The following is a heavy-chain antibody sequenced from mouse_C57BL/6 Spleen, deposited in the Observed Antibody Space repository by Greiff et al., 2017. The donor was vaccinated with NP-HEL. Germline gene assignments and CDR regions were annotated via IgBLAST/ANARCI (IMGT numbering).Heavy chain of an antibody. CDR1: GYTFTDYY. CDR2: IYPGSGNT. J-gene: IGHJ4*01. CDR3: ARGLGFYAMDY. D-gene: IGHD3-3*01. Sequence: QVQLQQSGAELVRPGASVKLSCKASGYTFTDYYINWVKQRPGQGLEWIARIYPGSGNTYYNEKFKGKATLTAEKSSSTAYMQLSSLTSEDSAVYFCARGLGFYAMDYWGQGTSVTVSS. V-gene: IGHV1-76*01.